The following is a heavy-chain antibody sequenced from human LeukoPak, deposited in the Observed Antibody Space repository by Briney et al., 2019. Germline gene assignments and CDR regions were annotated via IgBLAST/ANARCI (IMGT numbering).Heavy chain of an antibody. CDR2: ISSDASIT. J-gene: IGHJ4*02. CDR3: ETSARTYLGSSLDY. Sequence: GGSLRLSCAASGFTFSTYWMHWVRQGPGKGLGWVSRISSDASITSYADPVKGRFTISRDDAKNTLYLQMNSLRAEDTALYYCETSARTYLGSSLDYWGQGTLVTVSS. V-gene: IGHV3-74*01. CDR1: GFTFSTYW. D-gene: IGHD2-15*01.